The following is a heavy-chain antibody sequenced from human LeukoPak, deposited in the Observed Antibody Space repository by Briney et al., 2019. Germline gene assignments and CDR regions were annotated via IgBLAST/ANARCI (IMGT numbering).Heavy chain of an antibody. J-gene: IGHJ4*02. D-gene: IGHD3-22*01. Sequence: PSGTLSLTCGVSGGSITSTNYWTWVRQPPGKGLEWIGEVNLQGSTNYNPSLMGRVAISVDMSENHISLQLTSVTAADTAVYYCAFDSTDYYGWGQGTLVTVSS. CDR1: GGSITSTNY. CDR3: AFDSTDYYG. CDR2: VNLQGST. V-gene: IGHV4-4*02.